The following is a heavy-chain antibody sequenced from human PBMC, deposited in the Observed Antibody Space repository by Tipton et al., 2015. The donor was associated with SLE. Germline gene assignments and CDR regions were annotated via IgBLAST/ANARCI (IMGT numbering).Heavy chain of an antibody. Sequence: TLSLTCAVYGGSFSHYYRTWLRQPPGKGLEWIGEINQSGSTKYNPSLMSRATLSLDKSKNQFSLKLSSVTAADTAVYYCARGGHSSSSNYFDYWGQGTLVTVSS. CDR2: INQSGST. J-gene: IGHJ4*02. D-gene: IGHD6-6*01. V-gene: IGHV4-34*01. CDR1: GGSFSHYY. CDR3: ARGGHSSSSNYFDY.